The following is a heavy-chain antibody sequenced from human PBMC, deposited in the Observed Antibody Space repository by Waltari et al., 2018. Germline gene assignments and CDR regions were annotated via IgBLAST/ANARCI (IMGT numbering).Heavy chain of an antibody. CDR1: SFTFSRSA. D-gene: IGHD4-4*01. CDR2: VGGDGAAP. V-gene: IGHV3-23*01. CDR3: ATLYSDYADY. Sequence: EVHLLESGGDLVHPGGSLSLSCAASSFTFSRSAMHWVLQAPGRGLEWVARVGGDGAAPIYADSVKGRFTISRDNSKTTLYLQMNSLRVEDTAVYYCATLYSDYADYWGQGTLVTVSS. J-gene: IGHJ4*02.